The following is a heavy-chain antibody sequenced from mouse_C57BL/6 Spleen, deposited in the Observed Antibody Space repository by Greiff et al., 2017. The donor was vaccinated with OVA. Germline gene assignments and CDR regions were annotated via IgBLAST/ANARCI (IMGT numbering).Heavy chain of an antibody. D-gene: IGHD6-1*01. CDR1: GYAFSSYW. Sequence: QVQLKESGAELVKPGASVKISCKASGYAFSSYWMNWVKQRPGKGLEWIGQIYPGDGDTNYNGKFKGKATLTADKSSSTAYMQLSSLTSEDSAVYFCARGGSSYFDYWGQGTTLTVSS. V-gene: IGHV1-80*01. CDR3: ARGGSSYFDY. CDR2: IYPGDGDT. J-gene: IGHJ2*01.